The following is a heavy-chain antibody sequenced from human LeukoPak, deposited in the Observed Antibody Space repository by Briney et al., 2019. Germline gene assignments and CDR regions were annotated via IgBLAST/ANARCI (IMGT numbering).Heavy chain of an antibody. CDR2: MNPNSGNT. D-gene: IGHD6-6*01. CDR1: GYTFTSYD. Sequence: GASVKGSCKGSGYTFTSYDINWVRQATGQGLEWMGWMNPNSGNTGYAQKFQGRVTITRNTSLSTAYMELSSLRSEDTAVYYCARQLAARSFDYWGQGTLVTVSS. CDR3: ARQLAARSFDY. V-gene: IGHV1-8*03. J-gene: IGHJ4*02.